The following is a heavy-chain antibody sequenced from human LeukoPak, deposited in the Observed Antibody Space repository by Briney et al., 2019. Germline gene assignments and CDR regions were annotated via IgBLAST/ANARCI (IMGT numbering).Heavy chain of an antibody. CDR3: ARGLYGSSWYGLDY. J-gene: IGHJ4*02. CDR2: ISYDGSNK. D-gene: IGHD6-13*01. Sequence: GRSLRLSCAASGFTFNNYDMHWVRQAPGKGLEWVAVISYDGSNKYYADSVKGRFTISRDNSKNTLYLQMNSLRANDTAVYYCARGLYGSSWYGLDYWGQGTLVTVSS. CDR1: GFTFNNYD. V-gene: IGHV3-30*03.